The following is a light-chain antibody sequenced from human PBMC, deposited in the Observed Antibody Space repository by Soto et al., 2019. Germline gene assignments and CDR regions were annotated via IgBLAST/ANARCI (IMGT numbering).Light chain of an antibody. CDR2: DVS. J-gene: IGKJ1*01. CDR3: QQYNGYSRT. CDR1: QSIGDS. V-gene: IGKV1-5*01. Sequence: DIQMTQSPSTLSASVGDRVTITCRASQSIGDSLAWYQQKPGKAPYLLISDVSSLERGVPSRVSGSGSGTEFTLTISSMQPDEFATFYCQQYNGYSRTVGQGTKVDIK.